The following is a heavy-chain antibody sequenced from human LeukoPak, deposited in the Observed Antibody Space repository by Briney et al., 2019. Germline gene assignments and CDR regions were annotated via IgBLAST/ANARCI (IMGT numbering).Heavy chain of an antibody. V-gene: IGHV1-2*02. D-gene: IGHD4-17*01. Sequence: ASVKVSCKASGYTFTGYYMHWVRQAPGQGLEWMGWINPNSGGTNYAQKFRGRVTMTRDTSISTAYMELSRLRSDDTAVYYCARAAVTNHYYFDYWGQGTLVTVSS. CDR2: INPNSGGT. CDR1: GYTFTGYY. CDR3: ARAAVTNHYYFDY. J-gene: IGHJ4*02.